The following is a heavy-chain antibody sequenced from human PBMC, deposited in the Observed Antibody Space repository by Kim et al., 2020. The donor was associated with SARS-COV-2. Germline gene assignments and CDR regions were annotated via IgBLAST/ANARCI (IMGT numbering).Heavy chain of an antibody. V-gene: IGHV3-30*18. CDR3: AKSPDVNIASAGTFDY. CDR1: GFTFSSYG. CDR2: ISYDGSNK. J-gene: IGHJ4*02. Sequence: GGSLRLSCAASGFTFSSYGMHWVRQAPGKGLEWVAVISYDGSNKYYADSVKGRFTISRDNSKNTLYLQMNSLRAEDTAVYYCAKSPDVNIASAGTFDYWGQGTLFTVSS. D-gene: IGHD6-13*01.